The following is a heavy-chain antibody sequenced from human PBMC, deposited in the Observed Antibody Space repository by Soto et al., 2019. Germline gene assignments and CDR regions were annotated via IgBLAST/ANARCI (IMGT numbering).Heavy chain of an antibody. CDR2: IIPIYGTA. V-gene: IGHV1-69*01. CDR3: AKDRRADWESYYYYAMDV. J-gene: IGHJ6*02. D-gene: IGHD1-26*01. Sequence: QVQLVQSGAKVKKPGSSVKVSCKASGGTFSSFTISWVRQAPGQGLEWMGGIIPIYGTANYAQKFQGRVTITADASTRTAYMELSSLRSEDTAVYYCAKDRRADWESYYYYAMDVWGQGTTVTVSS. CDR1: GGTFSSFT.